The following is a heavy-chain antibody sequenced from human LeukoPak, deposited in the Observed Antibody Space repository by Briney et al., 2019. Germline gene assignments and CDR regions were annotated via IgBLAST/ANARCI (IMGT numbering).Heavy chain of an antibody. CDR2: INHSGST. Sequence: SETLSLTCAVYRGPFSGYYWRWIRQPPGKGLEWIGEINHSGSTNYNPSLKSRVTISVDTSKHQFSLKLSSVTAADTAVYYCARDSIMITFGEVISEGGIDYWGQGTLVTVSS. J-gene: IGHJ4*02. V-gene: IGHV4-34*01. CDR3: ARDSIMITFGEVISEGGIDY. CDR1: RGPFSGYY. D-gene: IGHD3-16*02.